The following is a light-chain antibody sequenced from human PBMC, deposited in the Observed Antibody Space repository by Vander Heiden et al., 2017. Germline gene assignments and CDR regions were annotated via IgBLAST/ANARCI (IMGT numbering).Light chain of an antibody. J-gene: IGKJ4*01. V-gene: IGKV3-11*01. CDR2: DAS. Sequence: EYVLTQSPATLSLSPGEIATLSCRASQSVSSYLAWYQQKPGQAPRLLIYDASNRAAGVPARFSGSGSGTDFTLTISSLEPEDFAVYYCQQRRDWPLTFGGGTKVEIK. CDR3: QQRRDWPLT. CDR1: QSVSSY.